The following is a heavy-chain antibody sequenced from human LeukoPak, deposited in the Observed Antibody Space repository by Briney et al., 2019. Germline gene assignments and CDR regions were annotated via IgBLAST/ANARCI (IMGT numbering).Heavy chain of an antibody. CDR2: INPNSGGT. CDR1: GYTFTSYD. D-gene: IGHD6-13*01. J-gene: IGHJ3*02. V-gene: IGHV1-2*04. CDR3: ARGGIYSSSWYGFTDAFDI. Sequence: ASVKVSCKASGYTFTSYDINWVRQATGQGLEWMGWINPNSGGTNYAQKFQGWVTMTRDASISTAYMELSRLRSDDTAVYYCARGGIYSSSWYGFTDAFDIWGQGTMVTVSS.